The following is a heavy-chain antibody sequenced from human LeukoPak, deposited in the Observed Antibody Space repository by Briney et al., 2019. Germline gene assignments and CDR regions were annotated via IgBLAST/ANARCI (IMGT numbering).Heavy chain of an antibody. J-gene: IGHJ4*02. D-gene: IGHD4-17*01. Sequence: PGGSLRLSCAASGFTFSSYAMSWVRQASGKGLEWVSAISGSGGSTYYADSVKGRFTISRDNSKNTLYLQMNSLRAEDTAVYYCAKVDYGDSLSFDYWGQGTLVTVSS. CDR2: ISGSGGST. CDR1: GFTFSSYA. CDR3: AKVDYGDSLSFDY. V-gene: IGHV3-23*01.